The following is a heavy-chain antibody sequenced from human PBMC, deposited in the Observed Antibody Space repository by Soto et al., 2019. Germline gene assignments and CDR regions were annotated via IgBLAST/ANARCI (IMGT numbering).Heavy chain of an antibody. CDR1: GYTFTSYY. Sequence: GASVKVSCTASGYTFTSYYMHWVRQAPGQGLEWMGIINPSGGSTSYAQKFQGRVTMTRDTSTSTVYMELSSLRSEDTAVYYCARSQSYYDSSGNSYYFDYWGQGTLVTVSS. CDR2: INPSGGST. CDR3: ARSQSYYDSSGNSYYFDY. J-gene: IGHJ4*02. D-gene: IGHD3-22*01. V-gene: IGHV1-46*01.